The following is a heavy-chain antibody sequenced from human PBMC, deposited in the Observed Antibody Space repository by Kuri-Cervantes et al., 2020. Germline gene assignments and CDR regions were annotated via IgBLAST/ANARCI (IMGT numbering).Heavy chain of an antibody. CDR2: ISSSSSYI. D-gene: IGHD2-2*01. CDR1: GFTLSSYS. CDR3: ATAGDCSGTGGYRHLDR. J-gene: IGHJ5*02. V-gene: IGHV3-21*01. Sequence: GESLKISCPAYGFTLSSYSMNWVRQAPGKGLEWFSSISSSSSYIYYADSVKGRFTIPRDNSKNTLYLQMNSLRTEDTAVYYCATAGDCSGTGGYRHLDRWGPGTLVTVSS.